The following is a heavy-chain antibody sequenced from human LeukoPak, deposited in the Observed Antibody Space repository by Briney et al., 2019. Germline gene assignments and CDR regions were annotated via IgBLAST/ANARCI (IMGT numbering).Heavy chain of an antibody. D-gene: IGHD4-23*01. CDR3: AKGADYGGNNWFDP. J-gene: IGHJ5*02. CDR1: GFTFSSYG. Sequence: GGSLRLSCAASGFTFSSYGMHWVRQAPGKGLEWVAVISYDGSNKYYADSVKGRFTISRDNSKNTRYLQMNSLRAEDTAVYYCAKGADYGGNNWFDPWGQGTLVTVSS. CDR2: ISYDGSNK. V-gene: IGHV3-30*18.